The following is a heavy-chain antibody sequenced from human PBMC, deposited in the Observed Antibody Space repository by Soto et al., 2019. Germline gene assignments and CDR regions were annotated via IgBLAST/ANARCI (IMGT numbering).Heavy chain of an antibody. D-gene: IGHD2-15*01. V-gene: IGHV4-39*02. CDR1: GGSISSTAYH. Sequence: TPSLTSTVSGGSISSTAYHLGWIRQSPGKGLEWIGSIYYSGNTYYNPSLKSRVTMTTDTSTSTAYMELRSLRSDDTAVYYCARGSRSEAPTTWGQGTLVTVSS. J-gene: IGHJ5*02. CDR2: IYYSGNT. CDR3: ARGSRSEAPTT.